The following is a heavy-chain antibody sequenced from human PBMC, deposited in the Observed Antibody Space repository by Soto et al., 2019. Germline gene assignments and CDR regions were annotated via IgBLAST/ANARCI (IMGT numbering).Heavy chain of an antibody. Sequence: HPVGSLRLSCAASGFTFSSYSMNWVRQAPGKGLEWVSYISSSSSTIYYADSVKGRFTISRDNAKNSLYLQMNSLRDEDTAVYYCARGPSYYYGSGSYYTWGQGTLVTVSS. CDR1: GFTFSSYS. J-gene: IGHJ4*02. CDR2: ISSSSSTI. CDR3: ARGPSYYYGSGSYYT. V-gene: IGHV3-48*02. D-gene: IGHD3-10*01.